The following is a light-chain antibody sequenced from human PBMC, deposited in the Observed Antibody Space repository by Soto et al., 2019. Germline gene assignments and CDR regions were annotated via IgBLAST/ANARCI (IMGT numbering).Light chain of an antibody. V-gene: IGLV2-18*02. J-gene: IGLJ1*01. Sequence: QSALTQPPSVSGSPGQSVTISCTGTSSDVGKYDRVSWYQQPPGTAPKLIIYEVTNRPSGVPARFSGSKSGNTASLTISGLQAEDEADYYCSSYTSTSRYVFGAGTKLNVL. CDR1: SSDVGKYDR. CDR3: SSYTSTSRYV. CDR2: EVT.